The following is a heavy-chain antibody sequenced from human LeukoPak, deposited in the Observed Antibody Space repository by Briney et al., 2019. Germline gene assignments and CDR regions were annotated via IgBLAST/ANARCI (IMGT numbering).Heavy chain of an antibody. CDR3: ARGYNWIPDY. D-gene: IGHD1-20*01. Sequence: GSLRLSCAASGFTFSSYAMHWVRQAPGKGLEWVAVISYDGSNKYYADSVKGRFTISRDNSKNTLYLQMNSLRAEDTAVYYCARGYNWIPDYWGQGTLVTVSS. V-gene: IGHV3-30-3*01. CDR1: GFTFSSYA. J-gene: IGHJ4*02. CDR2: ISYDGSNK.